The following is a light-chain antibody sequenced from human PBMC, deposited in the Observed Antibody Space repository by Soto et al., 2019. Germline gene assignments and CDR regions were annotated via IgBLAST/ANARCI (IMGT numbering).Light chain of an antibody. Sequence: QSVLTQPASVSGSPGQSITISCSGTSSDIGAYDHVAWFQQFPGKTPKLVIYSVSNRPSGVSYRFSGSKSGNTASLTISGLQADDEADYYCISYTVSRYYVFGPGTKVTV. CDR3: ISYTVSRYYV. CDR1: SSDIGAYDH. V-gene: IGLV2-14*01. J-gene: IGLJ1*01. CDR2: SVS.